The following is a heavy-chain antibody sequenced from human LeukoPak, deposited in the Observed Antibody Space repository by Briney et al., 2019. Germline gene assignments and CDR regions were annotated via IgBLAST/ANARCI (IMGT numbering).Heavy chain of an antibody. J-gene: IGHJ6*03. CDR3: ARGCSSTTCYYMDV. CDR2: ISPHNGNT. V-gene: IGHV1-18*01. Sequence: ASVKVSCKASGYTFTGYGIGWVRQAPGQGLECMGWISPHNGNTNYAQKFQGRVTMTTDTSAGTAYMELRSLTSDDTAVYYCARGCSSTTCYYMDVWGKGTTVTVSS. D-gene: IGHD2-2*01. CDR1: GYTFTGYG.